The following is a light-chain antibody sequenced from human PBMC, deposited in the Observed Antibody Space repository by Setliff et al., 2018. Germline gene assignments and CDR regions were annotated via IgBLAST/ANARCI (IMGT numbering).Light chain of an antibody. CDR1: QSVSNY. CDR2: DAS. J-gene: IGKJ5*01. V-gene: IGKV3-11*01. Sequence: EIVLTQSPATLSLSPGERAALSCRASQSVSNYLVWYQQKPGQAPRVLIYDASARAAGIPARFSGSGSGTDFSLTISSLEPEDFAVYYCQQRYNWPITFGQGTRLEIK. CDR3: QQRYNWPIT.